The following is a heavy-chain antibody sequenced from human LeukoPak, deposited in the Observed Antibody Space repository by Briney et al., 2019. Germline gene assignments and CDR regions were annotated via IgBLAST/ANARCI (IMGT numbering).Heavy chain of an antibody. CDR3: ARGDAYCGGDCYSNYYYYYMDV. V-gene: IGHV1-8*03. Sequence: ASVKVSCKASGYTFTSYDINWVRQATGQGLEWMGWMNPNSGNTGYAQKFQGRVTITRNTSISTAYMELSSLRSEDTAVHYCARGDAYCGGDCYSNYYYYYMDVWGKGTTVTVSS. CDR2: MNPNSGNT. J-gene: IGHJ6*03. CDR1: GYTFTSYD. D-gene: IGHD2-21*01.